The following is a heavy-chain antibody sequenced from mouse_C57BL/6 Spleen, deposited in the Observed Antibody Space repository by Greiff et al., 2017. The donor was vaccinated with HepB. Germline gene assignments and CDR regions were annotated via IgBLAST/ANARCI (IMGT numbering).Heavy chain of an antibody. CDR2: INYDGSST. J-gene: IGHJ2*01. D-gene: IGHD1-1*01. CDR1: GFTFSDYY. Sequence: EVHLVESEGGLVQPGSSMKLSCTASGFTFSDYYMAWVRQVPEKGLEWVANINYDGSSTYYLDSLKSRFIISRDNAKNILYLQMSSLKSEDTATYYCARAGYGSPFDYWGQGTTLTVSS. CDR3: ARAGYGSPFDY. V-gene: IGHV5-16*01.